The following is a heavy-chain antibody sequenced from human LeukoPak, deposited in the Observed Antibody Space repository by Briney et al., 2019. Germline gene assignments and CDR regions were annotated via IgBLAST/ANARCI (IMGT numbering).Heavy chain of an antibody. Sequence: PSETLSLTCTVSGGFISSYYWSWIRQPPGKGLEWIGYIYYSGSTNYNPSLKSRVTISVDTSKNQFSLKLSSVTAADTAVYYCARDGGHYYDRNAFDIWGQGTMVTVSS. D-gene: IGHD3-22*01. J-gene: IGHJ3*02. CDR2: IYYSGST. CDR1: GGFISSYY. V-gene: IGHV4-59*01. CDR3: ARDGGHYYDRNAFDI.